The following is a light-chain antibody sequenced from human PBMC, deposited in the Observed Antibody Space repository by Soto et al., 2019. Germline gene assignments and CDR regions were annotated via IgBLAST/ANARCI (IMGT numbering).Light chain of an antibody. CDR1: HSINSF. CDR3: QQRSSAIT. CDR2: DTS. J-gene: IGKJ5*01. Sequence: EIVLTQSPGTLSLSPGEGATLSCRASHSINSFLAWYQQRRGQAPRLLIYDTSNRATGIPARFSGRGSGTDFTLTISSLEPEDFAVYYCQQRSSAITFGQGTRLEIK. V-gene: IGKV3-11*01.